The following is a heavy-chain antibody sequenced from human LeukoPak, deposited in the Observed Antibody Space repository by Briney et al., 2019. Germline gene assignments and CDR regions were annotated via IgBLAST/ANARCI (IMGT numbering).Heavy chain of an antibody. D-gene: IGHD5-18*01. CDR3: AMEVDTAMVDFDY. V-gene: IGHV1-69*13. CDR1: GGTFSSYA. J-gene: IGHJ4*02. CDR2: IIPIFGTA. Sequence: ASVKVSCKASGGTFSSYAISWVRQAPGQGLEWMGGIIPIFGTANYAQKFQGRVTITADESTSTAYMELSSLRSEDTAVYYCAMEVDTAMVDFDYWGQGTLVTVSS.